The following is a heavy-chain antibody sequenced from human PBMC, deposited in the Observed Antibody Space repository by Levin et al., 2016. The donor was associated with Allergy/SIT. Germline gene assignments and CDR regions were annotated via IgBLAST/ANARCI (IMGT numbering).Heavy chain of an antibody. D-gene: IGHD3-22*01. V-gene: IGHV4-39*01. CDR1: GGSISSSSYY. Sequence: SETLSLTCTVSGGSISSSSYYWGWIRQPPGKGLEWIGSIYYSGSTYYNPSLKSRVTISVDTSKNQFSLKLSSVTAADTAVYYCASWGYYYDSSGYYRWGQGTLVTVSS. CDR2: IYYSGST. J-gene: IGHJ4*02. CDR3: ASWGYYYDSSGYYR.